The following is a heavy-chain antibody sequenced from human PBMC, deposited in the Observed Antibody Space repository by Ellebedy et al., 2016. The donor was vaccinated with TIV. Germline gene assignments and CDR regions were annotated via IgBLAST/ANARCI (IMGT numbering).Heavy chain of an antibody. CDR1: GGSIGSSSYY. CDR3: ARHRIVRGALYNWFDP. V-gene: IGHV4-39*01. D-gene: IGHD3-10*01. Sequence: MPSETLSLTCTVSGGSIGSSSYYWGLIRQPPGKGLEWIGSIYYSGSTYYNPSLKSRVTISVDTSKNQFSLKLSSVTAADTAVYYCARHRIVRGALYNWFDPWGQGTLVTVSS. J-gene: IGHJ5*02. CDR2: IYYSGST.